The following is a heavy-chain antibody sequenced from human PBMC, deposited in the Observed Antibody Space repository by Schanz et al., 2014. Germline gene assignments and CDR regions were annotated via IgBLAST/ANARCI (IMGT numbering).Heavy chain of an antibody. D-gene: IGHD1-26*01. Sequence: EVQLAESGGGLVQPGGSLRLSCAASGFTFSSYALHWVRQAPGKGLEWVSAISGSGGSTYYADSVKGRFTISRDNSKNTLYLQMNSLRAEDTAVYFCARNRGSGGQNWYFDLWGRGTLVTVSS. CDR3: ARNRGSGGQNWYFDL. CDR1: GFTFSSYA. CDR2: ISGSGGST. J-gene: IGHJ2*01. V-gene: IGHV3-23*04.